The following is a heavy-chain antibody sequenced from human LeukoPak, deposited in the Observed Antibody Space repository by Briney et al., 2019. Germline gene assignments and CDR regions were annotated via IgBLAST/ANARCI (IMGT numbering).Heavy chain of an antibody. CDR3: ARAQSLRAPFDWLSYLGSSDYMDV. J-gene: IGHJ6*03. V-gene: IGHV1-18*01. D-gene: IGHD3-9*01. CDR2: ISAYNGNT. CDR1: GYTFTSYG. Sequence: GASVKVSCKASGYTFTSYGISWVRQAPGQGLEWMGWISAYNGNTNYAQKLQGRVTMTTDTSTSTAYMELRSLRSDDTAVYYCARAQSLRAPFDWLSYLGSSDYMDVWGKGTTVTVSS.